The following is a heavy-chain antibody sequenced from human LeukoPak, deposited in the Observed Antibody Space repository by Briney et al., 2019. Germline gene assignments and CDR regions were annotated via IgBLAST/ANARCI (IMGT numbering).Heavy chain of an antibody. CDR2: IYYSGST. Sequence: PSETLSLTCTVSGGSISSYYWSWIRQPPGKGLEWIGYIYYSGSTNYNPSLKSRVTISVDTSKNQFSLKLSSVTAADTAVYYCARTSRYYDSSGYYPALDYWGQGTLVTVSS. CDR1: GGSISSYY. CDR3: ARTSRYYDSSGYYPALDY. D-gene: IGHD3-22*01. J-gene: IGHJ4*02. V-gene: IGHV4-59*01.